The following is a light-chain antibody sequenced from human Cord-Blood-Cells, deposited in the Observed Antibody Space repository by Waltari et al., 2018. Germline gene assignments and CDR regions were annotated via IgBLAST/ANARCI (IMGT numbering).Light chain of an antibody. J-gene: IGLJ2*01. CDR2: KDS. Sequence: SYELTQPPSVSVSPGPTARITCSGDALPKQYAYWFQQKPGQAPVLVIYKDSGRPSGIPERFSGSSSGTTVTLTISGVQAEDEADYYCQSADSSGTYPVVFGGGTKLTVL. CDR1: ALPKQY. CDR3: QSADSSGTYPVV. V-gene: IGLV3-25*03.